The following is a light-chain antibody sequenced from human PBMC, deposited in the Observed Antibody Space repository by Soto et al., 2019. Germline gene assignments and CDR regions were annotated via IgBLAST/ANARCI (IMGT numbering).Light chain of an antibody. CDR2: AAS. Sequence: DIQMTQSPSSVSASVGDRVTITCRASQGIRSWLAWYQQKPGKAPKLLIYAASRLQSGVPSRFSGGGSGTDFTLTISSLQPEDFATYYCQLTNGFHFTFGLGTNLEI. J-gene: IGKJ2*01. V-gene: IGKV1-12*01. CDR3: QLTNGFHFT. CDR1: QGIRSW.